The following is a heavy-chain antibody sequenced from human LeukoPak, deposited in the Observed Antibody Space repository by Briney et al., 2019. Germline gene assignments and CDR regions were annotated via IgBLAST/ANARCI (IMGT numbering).Heavy chain of an antibody. V-gene: IGHV4-39*01. CDR1: GGSVSSTNYY. J-gene: IGHJ6*03. CDR3: ARSGSTSTKYYYMDV. CDR2: IYYGGTT. Sequence: SETLSLTCTVSGGSVSSTNYYWGWIRQPPGKGLEWIGNIYYGGTTYYNPSLRGRVSMSVDTSKNQFSVRLTSVTAADTALYYCARSGSTSTKYYYMDVWGKGTTVTVSS. D-gene: IGHD1-7*01.